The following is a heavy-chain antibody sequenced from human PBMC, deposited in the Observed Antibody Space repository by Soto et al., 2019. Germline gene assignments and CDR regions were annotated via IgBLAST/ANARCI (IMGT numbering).Heavy chain of an antibody. J-gene: IGHJ4*02. CDR3: ARSPLGDNYCSDCVDN. D-gene: IGHD2-15*01. Sequence: QVQLVQSGTEVKKPGSSVTVSCKASGGPYNKYTISWVRQAPGQGLEWMGRTIPIFDITNYAQKFQGRVTITADKSTSTVYMHRSRLRSEETAVYYGARSPLGDNYCSDCVDNWGEGSLVTVSS. CDR1: GGPYNKYT. CDR2: TIPIFDIT. V-gene: IGHV1-69*02.